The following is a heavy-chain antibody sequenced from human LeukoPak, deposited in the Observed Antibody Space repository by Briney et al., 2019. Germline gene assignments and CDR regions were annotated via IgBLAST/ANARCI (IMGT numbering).Heavy chain of an antibody. CDR1: GYTFTGYY. V-gene: IGHV1-2*02. Sequence: ASVKVSCKASGYTFTGYYMHWVRQAPGQGLEWMGWINPNSGGTNYAQKFQGRVTMTRDTSISTAYMELSRLRSDDTAVYYCARDPGGSGSSSFDYWGQGTLVTVSS. CDR3: ARDPGGSGSSSFDY. J-gene: IGHJ4*02. CDR2: INPNSGGT. D-gene: IGHD3-10*01.